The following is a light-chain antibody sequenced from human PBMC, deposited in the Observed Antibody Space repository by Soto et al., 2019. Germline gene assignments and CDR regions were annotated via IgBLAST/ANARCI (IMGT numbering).Light chain of an antibody. CDR1: QSVRSN. CDR2: GAS. V-gene: IGKV3-15*01. Sequence: EIVMTQSPATLSVSPGDGATLSCRASQSVRSNLAWYQQKPGQAPRLLIYGASPRAPGIPARFSGSGSGTEFTLTISSLQSEDFAVYYCQHYDDWPYTFGQGTKLEIK. J-gene: IGKJ2*01. CDR3: QHYDDWPYT.